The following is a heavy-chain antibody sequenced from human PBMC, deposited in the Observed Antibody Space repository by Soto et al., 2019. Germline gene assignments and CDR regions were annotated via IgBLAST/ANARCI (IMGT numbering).Heavy chain of an antibody. Sequence: SETLSLTCTVSGGSISSSSYYWGWIRQPPGKGLEWIGSIYYSGSTYYNPSLKSRVTISVDTSKNQFSLKLSSVTAADTAVYYCARRSFGGWELHYFDYWGQGTLVTVSS. CDR3: ARRSFGGWELHYFDY. J-gene: IGHJ4*02. CDR1: GGSISSSSYY. CDR2: IYYSGST. V-gene: IGHV4-39*01. D-gene: IGHD2-15*01.